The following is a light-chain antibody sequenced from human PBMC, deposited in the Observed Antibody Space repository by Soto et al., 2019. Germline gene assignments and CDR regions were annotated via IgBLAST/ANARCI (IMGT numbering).Light chain of an antibody. CDR1: QSVSSY. V-gene: IGKV3-11*01. CDR3: QQRSSWFT. CDR2: GAS. J-gene: IGKJ2*01. Sequence: EIVLTQSPATLSLSPGERATLSCWASQSVSSYLAWYQQKPGQAPRLLIYGASNRATGIPARFSGSGSGTDFTLTISSLEPEDFAVYYCQQRSSWFTFGQGTKLEIK.